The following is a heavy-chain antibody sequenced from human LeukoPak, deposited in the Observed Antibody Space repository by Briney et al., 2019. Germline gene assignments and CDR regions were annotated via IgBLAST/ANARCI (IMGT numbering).Heavy chain of an antibody. D-gene: IGHD6-6*01. Sequence: ASETLSLTCTAYGGSISSYYWSWIRQPPGTGLEWIGYIYYSGSTNYNPSLKSRVTISVDMSKNQFSLKLSSVTAADTAVYYCARVGGSPWIFDYAGQGTLVTVSS. CDR1: GGSISSYY. CDR2: IYYSGST. J-gene: IGHJ4*02. V-gene: IGHV4-59*01. CDR3: ARVGGSPWIFDY.